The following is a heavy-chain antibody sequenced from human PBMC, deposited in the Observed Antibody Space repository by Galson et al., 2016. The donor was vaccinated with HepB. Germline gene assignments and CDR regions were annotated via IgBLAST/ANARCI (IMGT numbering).Heavy chain of an antibody. CDR2: INNSGST. Sequence: ETLSLTCSVSGGSVSSHYWSWIRQPPGKRLEWIGYINNSGSTDYNPSLKSRVTISVDTSKTQFSLKLSSVTAADTAVYYCAREGSSWYSDYWGQGTLVTVSS. J-gene: IGHJ4*02. V-gene: IGHV4-4*08. CDR3: AREGSSWYSDY. CDR1: GGSVSSHY. D-gene: IGHD6-13*01.